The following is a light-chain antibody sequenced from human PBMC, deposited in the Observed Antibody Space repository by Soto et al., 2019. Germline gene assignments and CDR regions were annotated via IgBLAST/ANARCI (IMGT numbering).Light chain of an antibody. CDR1: QNFGSRS. J-gene: IGKJ4*01. V-gene: IGKV3-20*01. Sequence: PGEKATLSCRASQNFGSRSLAWYQQRPGQAPRLLIYGASIRATDSPDRFSGSGSGTDFTLTITRLEPEDFAVYYCQQYGSSLGVTFGGGTKVDIK. CDR2: GAS. CDR3: QQYGSSLGVT.